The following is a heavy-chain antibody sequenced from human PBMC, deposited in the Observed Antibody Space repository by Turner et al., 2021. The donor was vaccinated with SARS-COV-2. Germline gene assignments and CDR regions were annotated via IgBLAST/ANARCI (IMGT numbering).Heavy chain of an antibody. D-gene: IGHD3-10*01. CDR2: IYYSGST. J-gene: IGHJ4*02. CDR3: ARLVRGAEYYFDY. V-gene: IGHV4-39*01. Sequence: QLQLQESGPGLVKPSETLSLTCTVSGGSISSSSYYWGWIRQPPGKGLEWIGSIYYSGSTYYNPSLKSRVTISVDTSKNQFSLKLSSVTAADTAVYYCARLVRGAEYYFDYWGQGTLVTVSS. CDR1: GGSISSSSYY.